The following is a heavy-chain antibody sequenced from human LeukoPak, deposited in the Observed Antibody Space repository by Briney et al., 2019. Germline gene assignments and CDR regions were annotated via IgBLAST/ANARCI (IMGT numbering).Heavy chain of an antibody. CDR3: AWTATGVAFDI. CDR2: IYYSGST. Sequence: SETLSLTCTVSGGSISSYYWSWIRQPPGKGLEWIGYIYYSGSTNYNPSLKSRVTISVDTSKNQFSLKLSSVTAADTAVYYCAWTATGVAFDIWGQGTMVTASS. D-gene: IGHD3/OR15-3a*01. V-gene: IGHV4-59*01. J-gene: IGHJ3*02. CDR1: GGSISSYY.